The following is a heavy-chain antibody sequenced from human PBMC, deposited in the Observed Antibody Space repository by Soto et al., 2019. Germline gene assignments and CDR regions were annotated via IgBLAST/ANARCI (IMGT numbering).Heavy chain of an antibody. Sequence: ASVKVSCKASGYTFTGYYMHWVRQAPGQGFEWMGRISPKSGGTNYAQKFEGRVTMTWDTSLKTAYMELSSLIPEDTAVYYCARPPGYISDWYYFDIWGQGTLVTVSS. CDR2: ISPKSGGT. CDR3: ARPPGYISDWYYFDI. J-gene: IGHJ4*02. D-gene: IGHD3-9*01. V-gene: IGHV1-2*02. CDR1: GYTFTGYY.